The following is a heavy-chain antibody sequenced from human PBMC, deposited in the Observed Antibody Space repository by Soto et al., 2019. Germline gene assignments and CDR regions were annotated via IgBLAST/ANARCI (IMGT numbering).Heavy chain of an antibody. V-gene: IGHV3-30-3*01. CDR2: ISYDGTNK. CDR1: GFTFSTYA. CDR3: AKDGGGYNYGYVMLDKYYDGMDV. D-gene: IGHD5-18*01. J-gene: IGHJ6*02. Sequence: QVQLVESGGGVVQPGRSLRLSCAASGFTFSTYAMHWVRQAPGKGLEWVAVISYDGTNKYYADSVGGRFTISRDNSKKTLILQMNSLRAEVTAGYYCAKDGGGYNYGYVMLDKYYDGMDVWGQGTTVTVSS.